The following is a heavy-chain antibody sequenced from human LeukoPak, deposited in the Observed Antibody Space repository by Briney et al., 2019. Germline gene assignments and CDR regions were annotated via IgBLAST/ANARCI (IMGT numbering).Heavy chain of an antibody. CDR1: GFTFSSYE. V-gene: IGHV3-23*01. CDR2: ISGSGGST. D-gene: IGHD1-14*01. J-gene: IGHJ6*03. Sequence: GGSLRLSCAASGFTFSSYEMNWVRQAPGKGLEWVSAISGSGGSTYYADSVKGRFTISRDNSKNTLYLQMNSLRAEDTAVYYCARYRGYYYYYMDVWGKGTTVTVSS. CDR3: ARYRGYYYYYMDV.